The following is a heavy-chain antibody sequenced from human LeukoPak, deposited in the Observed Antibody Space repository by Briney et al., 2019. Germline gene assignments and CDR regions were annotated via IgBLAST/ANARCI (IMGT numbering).Heavy chain of an antibody. CDR1: GGSFSGYY. D-gene: IGHD3-9*01. CDR2: IYTSGST. V-gene: IGHV4-59*10. CDR3: ARSYYDILTGYYRDY. J-gene: IGHJ4*02. Sequence: SETLSLTCAVYGGSFSGYYWSWIRQPAGKGLEWIGRIYTSGSTNYNPSLKSRVTMSVDTSKNQFSLKLSSVTAADTAVYYCARSYYDILTGYYRDYWGQGTLVTVSS.